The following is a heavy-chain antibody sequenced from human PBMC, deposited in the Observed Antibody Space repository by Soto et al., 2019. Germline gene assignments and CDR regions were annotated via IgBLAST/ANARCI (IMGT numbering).Heavy chain of an antibody. D-gene: IGHD6-13*01. V-gene: IGHV1-69*12. CDR3: ARIAASCTPYLDY. CDR1: GGTFSSYV. Sequence: QVQLVQSGAEVKKPGSSVKVSCKASGGTFSSYVVSWVRQAPGQGIEWMGGIIPLFVSAKYAQKFQGRVTITADESTITVSMELSSLRSEDTAMFYCARIAASCTPYLDYWGQGTLVTVSS. J-gene: IGHJ4*02. CDR2: IIPLFVSA.